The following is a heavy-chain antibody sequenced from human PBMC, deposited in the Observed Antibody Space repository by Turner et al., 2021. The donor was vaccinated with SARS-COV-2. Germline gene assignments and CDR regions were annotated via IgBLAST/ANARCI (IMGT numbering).Heavy chain of an antibody. V-gene: IGHV1-2*02. J-gene: IGHJ5*02. CDR1: GYTFSGYY. CDR2: INPNSGGT. Sequence: QVQLVQSGAEVKKPGASVKVSCKASGYTFSGYYRHWVRQAPGQGLEWIGWINPNSGGTNYAQKFQGRVTMTSDTSISTAYMELSRLRSDDTAVYYCARGPRGYDFWSGYPNWFDPWGQGTLVTVPS. D-gene: IGHD3-3*01. CDR3: ARGPRGYDFWSGYPNWFDP.